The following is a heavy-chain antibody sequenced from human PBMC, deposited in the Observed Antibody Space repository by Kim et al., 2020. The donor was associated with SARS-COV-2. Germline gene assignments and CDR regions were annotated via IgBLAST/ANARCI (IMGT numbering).Heavy chain of an antibody. Sequence: NPSLKGRVTISVDASKNLVSLKLSSVTAADTAVYYCARDSGSYDRTTFDSWGQGTLVTVSS. V-gene: IGHV4-31*02. J-gene: IGHJ5*01. D-gene: IGHD5-12*01. CDR3: ARDSGSYDRTTFDS.